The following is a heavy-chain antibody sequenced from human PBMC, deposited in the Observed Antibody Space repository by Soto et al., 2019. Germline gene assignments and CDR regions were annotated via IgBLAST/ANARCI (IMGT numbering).Heavy chain of an antibody. J-gene: IGHJ3*02. D-gene: IGHD5-18*01. CDR3: ARAGRETAMVTHPGAFDI. Sequence: EVQLVESGGGLVQPGGSLRLSCAASGFTFSSYDMHWVRQATGKGLEWVSAIGTAGDTYYPGSVKGRFTISRENAKNSLYLQMNSLRAGDTAVYYCARAGRETAMVTHPGAFDIWGQGTMVTVSS. CDR1: GFTFSSYD. CDR2: IGTAGDT. V-gene: IGHV3-13*04.